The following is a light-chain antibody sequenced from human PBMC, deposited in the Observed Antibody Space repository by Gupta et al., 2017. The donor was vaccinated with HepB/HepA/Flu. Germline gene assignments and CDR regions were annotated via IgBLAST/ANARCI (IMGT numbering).Light chain of an antibody. CDR1: TGAVTSGHY. Sequence: AVVTPEPSLTVSPGGTVTLTCDSSTGAVTSGHYPYWFQQKPGQAPRTLIYDVSNKDAWTPARFSGSLRGGKAALTLAGAQAEDEDDYYCLLSYNGVFVFGTGTTITVL. CDR2: DVS. J-gene: IGLJ1*01. CDR3: LLSYNGVFV. V-gene: IGLV7-46*01.